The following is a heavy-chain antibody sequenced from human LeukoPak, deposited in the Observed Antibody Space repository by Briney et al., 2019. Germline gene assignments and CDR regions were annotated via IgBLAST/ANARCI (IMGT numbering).Heavy chain of an antibody. J-gene: IGHJ6*04. CDR2: ISGSGGST. CDR3: ASSPRGFWSGYPDV. CDR1: GFTFSSYA. V-gene: IGHV3-23*01. D-gene: IGHD3-3*01. Sequence: PGGSLRLSCAASGFTFSSYAMSWVRQAPGKGLEWVSAISGSGGSTYYADSVKGRFTISRDNSKNTLYLQMNSLRAEDTAVYYCASSPRGFWSGYPDVWGKGTMVTVSS.